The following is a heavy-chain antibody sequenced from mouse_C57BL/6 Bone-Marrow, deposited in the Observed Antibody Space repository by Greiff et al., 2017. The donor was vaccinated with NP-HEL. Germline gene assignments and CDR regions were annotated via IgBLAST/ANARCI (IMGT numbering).Heavy chain of an antibody. J-gene: IGHJ4*01. V-gene: IGHV1-4*01. CDR1: GYTFTSYT. Sequence: VQLQQSGAELARPGASVKMSCKASGYTFTSYTMHWVKQRPGQGLEWIGYINPSSGYTKYNQKFKGKATLTVDTSSSTAYMQLSSLTSEDSAVYYCARRGYRGAMDYWGQGTSVTVSS. D-gene: IGHD2-12*01. CDR2: INPSSGYT. CDR3: ARRGYRGAMDY.